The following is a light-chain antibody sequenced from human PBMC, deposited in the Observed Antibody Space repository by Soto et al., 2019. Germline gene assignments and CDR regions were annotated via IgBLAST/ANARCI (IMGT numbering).Light chain of an antibody. CDR3: SLYTSSDTPYV. V-gene: IGLV2-14*01. CDR1: SSDVGAYDY. Sequence: QSALTQPASVSGSPGQSITISCTGTSSDVGAYDYVSWFQQLPDTAPKLIISVVSNRPSGVSNRFSGSKSGNTASLTISGLQDEDEADYYCSLYTSSDTPYVFGTGTKVTVL. CDR2: VVS. J-gene: IGLJ1*01.